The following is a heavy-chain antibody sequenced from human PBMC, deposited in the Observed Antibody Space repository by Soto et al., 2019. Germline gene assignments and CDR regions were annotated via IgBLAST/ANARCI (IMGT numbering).Heavy chain of an antibody. J-gene: IGHJ4*02. D-gene: IGHD1-26*01. CDR3: ANWGKSGSDF. V-gene: IGHV3-23*01. CDR1: GLTFSFYP. CDR2: ISSSAGTT. Sequence: DVLLLESGGGLVQPGGPLSLSCAASGLTFSFYPSSWVRQAPGKGLGWVPGISSSAGTTYYSDPVKGRVTISRDNSKNTLYPQMESLRAEDTAVYYCANWGKSGSDFWGQGTLVTVSS.